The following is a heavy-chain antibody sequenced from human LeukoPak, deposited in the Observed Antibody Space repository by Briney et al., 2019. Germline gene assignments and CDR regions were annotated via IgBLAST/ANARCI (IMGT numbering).Heavy chain of an antibody. CDR3: AHIDSDVALVRGVPDY. Sequence: ESGPTLVKPTQTLTLTCTFSGFSLSTSGVAVGWIRQPPGKALEWLALTCWDDNKHYSPSLKSRLAITKDTSKNQVVLTMTNLDPVDTATYYCAHIDSDVALVRGVPDYWGQGTLVTVSS. CDR1: GFSLSTSGVA. CDR2: TCWDDNK. V-gene: IGHV2-5*02. D-gene: IGHD3-10*01. J-gene: IGHJ4*02.